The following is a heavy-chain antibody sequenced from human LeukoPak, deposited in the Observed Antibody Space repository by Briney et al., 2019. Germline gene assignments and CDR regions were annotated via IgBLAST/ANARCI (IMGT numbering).Heavy chain of an antibody. D-gene: IGHD5-18*01. J-gene: IGHJ3*02. V-gene: IGHV3-21*01. CDR1: GFTFSSYA. CDR3: ARGDTAKAFDI. Sequence: MTGGSLRLSCAASGFTFSSYAMSWVRQAPGKGLEWVSSISSSSSYIYYADSVKGRFTISRDNAKNSLYLQMNSLRAEDTAVYYCARGDTAKAFDIWGQGTMVTVSS. CDR2: ISSSSSYI.